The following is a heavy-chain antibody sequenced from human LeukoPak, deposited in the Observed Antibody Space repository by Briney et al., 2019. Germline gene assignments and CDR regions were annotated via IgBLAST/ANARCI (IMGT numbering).Heavy chain of an antibody. Sequence: GGCLRHSCADSRFTPSKYILRWVCPALGEGGEWVSGICGSSDSTYYADDVRGRFTITRKNSKNTLYLQMNSLRAEDTAVYYGARRSGIAVAGAFDYWGQGTLVTVSS. CDR2: ICGSSDST. CDR3: ARRSGIAVAGAFDY. CDR1: RFTPSKYI. J-gene: IGHJ4*02. V-gene: IGHV3-23*01. D-gene: IGHD6-19*01.